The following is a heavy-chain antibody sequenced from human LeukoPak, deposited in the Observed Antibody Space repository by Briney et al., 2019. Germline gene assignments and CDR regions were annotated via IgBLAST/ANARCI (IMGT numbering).Heavy chain of an antibody. J-gene: IGHJ4*02. CDR1: GGSISSYY. CDR3: ARDRLITFDY. CDR2: IYYSGST. Sequence: SETLSLTCTVSGGSISSYYWSWIRQPPGKGLEWIGYIYYSGSTNYNPSLKSRVTISVDTSKNQFSLKLSSVTAADTAVYYCARDRLITFDYWGQGTLVTVSS. D-gene: IGHD3-22*01. V-gene: IGHV4-59*01.